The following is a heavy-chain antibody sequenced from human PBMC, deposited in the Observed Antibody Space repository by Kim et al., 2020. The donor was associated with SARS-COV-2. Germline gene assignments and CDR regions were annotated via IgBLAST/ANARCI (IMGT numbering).Heavy chain of an antibody. V-gene: IGHV4-34*01. J-gene: IGHJ4*02. Sequence: PSLKSRVTISVDTSKNQFSLKLSSVTAADTAVYYCARAPSYYDSSGPFDYWGQGTLVTVSS. CDR3: ARAPSYYDSSGPFDY. D-gene: IGHD3-22*01.